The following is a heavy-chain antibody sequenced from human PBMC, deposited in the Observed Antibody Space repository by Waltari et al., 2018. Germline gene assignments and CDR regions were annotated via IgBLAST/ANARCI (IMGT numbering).Heavy chain of an antibody. CDR1: GSTFSSYT. CDR2: IIPILGIA. CDR3: ARGGYLGRAVTYYFDY. V-gene: IGHV1-69*02. Sequence: QVQLGQSGSEVKKPGSSVKVTCKASGSTFSSYTISWVRQARGQGLGWMGRIIPILGIANCAQKFQVRVTTTADKFTGTAYMELSSLRSEDTGVYYCARGGYLGRAVTYYFDYWGQGTLVTVSS. D-gene: IGHD6-19*01. J-gene: IGHJ4*02.